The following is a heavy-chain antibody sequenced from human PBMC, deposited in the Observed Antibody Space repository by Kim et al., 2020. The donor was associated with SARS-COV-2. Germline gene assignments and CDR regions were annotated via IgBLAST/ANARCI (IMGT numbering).Heavy chain of an antibody. V-gene: IGHV4-30-2*04. D-gene: IGHD5-18*01. J-gene: IGHJ3*02. Sequence: YNPYHKSRVTISVEKTKNRCSLKLSSVTAADTAVYYCARVMVTTEDAFDIWGQGTMVTVSS. CDR3: ARVMVTTEDAFDI.